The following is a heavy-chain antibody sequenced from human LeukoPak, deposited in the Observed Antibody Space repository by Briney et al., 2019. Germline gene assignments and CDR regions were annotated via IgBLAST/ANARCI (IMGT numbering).Heavy chain of an antibody. CDR1: GGSISSYY. J-gene: IGHJ6*02. Sequence: PSETLSLTCTVSGGSISSYYWSWIRQPPGKGLEWIGYIYHSGSTNYNPSLKSRVTISVDTSKNQFSLKLSSVTAADTAVYYCARVDYYYGMDVWGQGTTVTVSS. V-gene: IGHV4-59*01. CDR2: IYHSGST. CDR3: ARVDYYYGMDV.